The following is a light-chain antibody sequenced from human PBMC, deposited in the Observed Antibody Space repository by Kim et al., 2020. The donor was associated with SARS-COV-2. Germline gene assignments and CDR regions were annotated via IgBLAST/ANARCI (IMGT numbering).Light chain of an antibody. V-gene: IGLV2-11*01. CDR2: DVS. CDR3: CSYAGSYLWV. Sequence: QSGLTQPRSVSGSPGQSVTISCTGTSSDVGGYNNVSWYQQHPGKVPKLMIYDVSKQPSGVPDRFSGSKSGNTASLTISGLQAEDEADYYCCSYAGSYLWVFGGGTQLTVL. J-gene: IGLJ3*02. CDR1: SSDVGGYNN.